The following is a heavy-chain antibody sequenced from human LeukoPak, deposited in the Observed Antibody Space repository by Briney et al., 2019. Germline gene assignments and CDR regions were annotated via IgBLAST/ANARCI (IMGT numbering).Heavy chain of an antibody. CDR3: ARGTYYYDSSGYYYVGPSASLDY. D-gene: IGHD3-22*01. V-gene: IGHV4-39*01. CDR2: IYYSGST. CDR1: GGSISSSSYY. J-gene: IGHJ4*02. Sequence: SETLSLTCTVSGGSISSSSYYWGWIRQPPGKGLEWIGSIYYSGSTYYNPSLKSRVTISVDTSKNQFSLKLSSATAADTAVYYCARGTYYYDSSGYYYVGPSASLDYWGQGTLVTVSS.